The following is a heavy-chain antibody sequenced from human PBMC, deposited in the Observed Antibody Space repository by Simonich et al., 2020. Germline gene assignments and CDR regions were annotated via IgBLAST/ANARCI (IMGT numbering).Heavy chain of an antibody. V-gene: IGHV1-2*02. CDR1: GYTFTGFY. CDR3: ARSHIAAAGTGYFQH. J-gene: IGHJ1*01. Sequence: QVQLVQSGAEVKKPGASVKVSCKASGYTFTGFYMHWVRQAPGQGLEWMGWINPNRGGTNYNKKFQGRVTMTRDTSISTAYMELSRLRSDDTAVYYCARSHIAAAGTGYFQHWGQGTLVTVSS. D-gene: IGHD6-13*01. CDR2: INPNRGGT.